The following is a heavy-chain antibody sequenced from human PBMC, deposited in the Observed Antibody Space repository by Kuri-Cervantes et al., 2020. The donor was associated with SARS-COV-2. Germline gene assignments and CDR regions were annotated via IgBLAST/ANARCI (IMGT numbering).Heavy chain of an antibody. Sequence: ASVKVSCKAPETTFPNYDINWVRQATGQGLEWMGMVKTNSGNTLYAQFFQGRVTMTRDTSTSTVYMELRRLRSDDTAVYYCARGEGSYDPWGQGTPVTVSS. CDR1: ETTFPNYD. D-gene: IGHD6-6*01. CDR3: ARGEGSYDP. V-gene: IGHV1-8*01. CDR2: VKTNSGNT. J-gene: IGHJ5*02.